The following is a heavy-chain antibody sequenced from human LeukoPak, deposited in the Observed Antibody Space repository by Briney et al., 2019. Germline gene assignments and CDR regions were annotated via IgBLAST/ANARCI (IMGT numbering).Heavy chain of an antibody. J-gene: IGHJ4*02. CDR2: IYSGGTT. CDR1: GFTVSSNY. CDR3: ARMLISSGYYVDC. Sequence: PGGSLRLSCAASGFTVSSNYMSWVRQAPGKGLEWVSVIYSGGTTYYADSVKGRFTISRDDSRNTLYLQMNSLGAEDTAVYCCARMLISSGYYVDCWGQGTLVTVSS. V-gene: IGHV3-53*01. D-gene: IGHD3-22*01.